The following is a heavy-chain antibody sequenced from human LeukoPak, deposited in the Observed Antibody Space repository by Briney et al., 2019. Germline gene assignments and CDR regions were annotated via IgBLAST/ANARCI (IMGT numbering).Heavy chain of an antibody. CDR2: IYPGDSDT. CDR1: GYLFTNYW. CDR3: AAHTEPYSYGSGRITSFDI. D-gene: IGHD3-10*01. V-gene: IGHV5-51*01. Sequence: GGALEISCQGSGYLFTNYWIGWVRPVPGKGLEWMGMIYPGDSDTRYSPSFQRQATFSADKSISTAYLQWSSLKASDTAMYYCAAHTEPYSYGSGRITSFDIWGQGTMVTVSS. J-gene: IGHJ3*02.